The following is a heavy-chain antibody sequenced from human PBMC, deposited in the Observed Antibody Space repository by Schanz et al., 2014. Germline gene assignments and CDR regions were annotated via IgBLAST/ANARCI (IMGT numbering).Heavy chain of an antibody. CDR2: IGNGGVTI. J-gene: IGHJ4*02. D-gene: IGHD3-10*01. Sequence: EVQLLESGGGLVQPGGSLRLSCVASGFTFSSYAMSWVRQAPGKGLEWVSYIGNGGVTIYYADSVKGRFTISRDNSKNSLYLQMNSLRAEDTAVYYCARIGGSVFDYWAQGTLVTGSS. V-gene: IGHV3-48*04. CDR3: ARIGGSVFDY. CDR1: GFTFSSYA.